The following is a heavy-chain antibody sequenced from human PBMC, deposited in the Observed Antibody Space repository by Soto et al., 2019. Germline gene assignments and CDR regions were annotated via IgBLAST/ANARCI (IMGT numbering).Heavy chain of an antibody. CDR3: ARDPSGHPPLYRFDP. CDR2: IYYTGDT. Sequence: SETLSLTCTVSGGYISSYYWGWIRQTPGKGLESIGYIYYTGDTNYNPCLKSRVTISLDTSKNQFSLKLSSVTAADTAVYYCARDPSGHPPLYRFDPWGQGTLVTVSS. V-gene: IGHV4-59*01. CDR1: GGYISSYY. D-gene: IGHD1-26*01. J-gene: IGHJ5*02.